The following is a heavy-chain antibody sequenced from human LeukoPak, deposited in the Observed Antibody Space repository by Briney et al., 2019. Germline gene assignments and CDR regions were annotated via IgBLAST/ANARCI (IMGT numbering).Heavy chain of an antibody. D-gene: IGHD1-1*01. CDR2: VYYSGGT. V-gene: IGHV4-39*02. J-gene: IGHJ5*01. Sequence: SETLSLTCAVSGASISSSIHYWGWVRQPPGKGLEWIGSVYYSGGTYYNPSLESRLTISVDTSNNRFSLKLKSVTAADTAVFYCARVTTGSTTLDSWGQGMLVTVSS. CDR3: ARVTTGSTTLDS. CDR1: GASISSSIHY.